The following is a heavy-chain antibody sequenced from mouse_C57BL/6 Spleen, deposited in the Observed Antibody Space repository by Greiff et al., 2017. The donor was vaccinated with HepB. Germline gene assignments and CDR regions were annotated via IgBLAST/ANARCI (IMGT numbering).Heavy chain of an antibody. V-gene: IGHV1-9*01. CDR2: ILPGSGST. CDR3: ARSHYDSNFSYWYFDV. J-gene: IGHJ1*03. D-gene: IGHD2-5*01. Sequence: VQLQQSGAELMKPGASVKLSCKATGYTFTGYWIEWVKQRPGHGLEWIGEILPGSGSTNYNDKFKGKATFTADTSSNTAYMQLSSLTTEDSAIYYCARSHYDSNFSYWYFDVWGTGTTVTVSS. CDR1: GYTFTGYW.